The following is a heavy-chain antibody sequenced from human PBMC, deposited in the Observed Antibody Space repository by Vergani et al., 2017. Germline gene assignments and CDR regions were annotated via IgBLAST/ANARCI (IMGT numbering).Heavy chain of an antibody. D-gene: IGHD2-8*01. CDR2: IYYSGST. Sequence: QVQLQESGPGLVKPSQTLSLTCTVSGGSISSGGYYWSWIRQPPGKGLEWIGYIYYSGSTYYNPSLKSRVTISVDTSKNQFSLKLSSVTAADTAVYYCVRAFYYCTNVVCYSSVVRGLAFDIWGQGTMVTVPS. J-gene: IGHJ3*02. CDR1: GGSISSGGYY. V-gene: IGHV4-31*03. CDR3: VRAFYYCTNVVCYSSVVRGLAFDI.